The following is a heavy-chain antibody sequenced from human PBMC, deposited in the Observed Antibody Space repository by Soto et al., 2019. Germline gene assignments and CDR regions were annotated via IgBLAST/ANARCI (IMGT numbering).Heavy chain of an antibody. V-gene: IGHV3-74*01. D-gene: IGHD2-2*01. Sequence: GGSLRLSCVASGFTLSNYWMHWVRQAPGKGPVWVSRISTDGSVTTYADSVKGRFSISRDNAKNTMYLEMSSLRAEDTAIYYWGRTYHDGLLGLDPWGQGTLVTVSS. CDR3: GRTYHDGLLGLDP. CDR1: GFTLSNYW. CDR2: ISTDGSVT. J-gene: IGHJ5*02.